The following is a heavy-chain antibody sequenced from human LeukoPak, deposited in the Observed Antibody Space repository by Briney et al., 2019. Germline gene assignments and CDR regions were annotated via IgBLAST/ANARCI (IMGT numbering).Heavy chain of an antibody. CDR2: INYSGST. Sequence: SETLSLTCTVYGGSFSVYYWSWIRQPPGKGLEWMGEINYSGSTNYNPSLKSRVTISVDTSKNQSSLKLSSVTAADTAVYNCARCISGYYYAHDYWGQGTLVTVSS. CDR3: ARCISGYYYAHDY. J-gene: IGHJ4*02. V-gene: IGHV4-34*01. CDR1: GGSFSVYY. D-gene: IGHD3-22*01.